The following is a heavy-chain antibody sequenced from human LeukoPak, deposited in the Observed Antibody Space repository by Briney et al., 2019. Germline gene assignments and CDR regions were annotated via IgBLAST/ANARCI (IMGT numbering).Heavy chain of an antibody. Sequence: ASVKVSCKASGFTFTSSAMQWVRQARGQRLEWIGWIVVGSGNTNYAQKFQERVTITRDMSTSTAHMELSSLRSEDTAVYYCAAWTASGSSDWYVPWGQGTLVTVSS. V-gene: IGHV1-58*02. CDR3: AAWTASGSSDWYVP. J-gene: IGHJ5*02. CDR2: IVVGSGNT. D-gene: IGHD6-19*01. CDR1: GFTFTSSA.